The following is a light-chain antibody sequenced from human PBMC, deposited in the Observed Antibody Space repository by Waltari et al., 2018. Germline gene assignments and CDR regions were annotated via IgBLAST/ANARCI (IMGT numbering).Light chain of an antibody. Sequence: TQMTQSPSTLSASVGDRVTITCRASQFIDKWLAWYQQKPGKAPKLLIYKATNLETGVQSRFTGSGSGTEFTLTISSLQPDDSATFYCLQYHDYSSFGQGTKLEIK. CDR1: QFIDKW. J-gene: IGKJ2*03. CDR2: KAT. CDR3: LQYHDYSS. V-gene: IGKV1-5*03.